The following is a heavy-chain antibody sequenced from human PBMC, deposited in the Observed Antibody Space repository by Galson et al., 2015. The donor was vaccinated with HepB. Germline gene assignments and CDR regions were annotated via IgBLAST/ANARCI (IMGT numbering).Heavy chain of an antibody. Sequence: SLRLSCAASGFTFSSYGMHWVRQAPGKGLEWVAVIWYDGSNKYYADSVKGRFTISRDNSKNTLYLQMNSLRAEDTAVYYCARESARLRYYFDYWGQGTLVTVSS. CDR1: GFTFSSYG. CDR2: IWYDGSNK. D-gene: IGHD6-6*01. J-gene: IGHJ4*02. CDR3: ARESARLRYYFDY. V-gene: IGHV3-33*01.